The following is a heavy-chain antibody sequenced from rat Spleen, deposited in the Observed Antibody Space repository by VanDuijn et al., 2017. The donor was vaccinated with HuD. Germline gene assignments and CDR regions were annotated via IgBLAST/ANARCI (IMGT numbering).Heavy chain of an antibody. Sequence: EVQLVESGGGLVQPGRSLKLSCAASGFTFSDYYMAWVRQAPTAGLEWVASISYDGFDTYYRDSVKGRFTISRDNAKSSLYLQMDSLRSEDTATYYCTTSSPEYWGQGVMVTVSS. V-gene: IGHV5-20*01. CDR2: ISYDGFDT. CDR1: GFTFSDYY. D-gene: IGHD3-8*01. CDR3: TTSSPEY. J-gene: IGHJ2*01.